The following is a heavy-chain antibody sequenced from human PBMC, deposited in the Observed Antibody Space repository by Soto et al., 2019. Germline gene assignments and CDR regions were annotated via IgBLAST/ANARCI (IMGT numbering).Heavy chain of an antibody. CDR1: GYTLTELS. J-gene: IGHJ4*02. CDR3: AHDIPLRL. V-gene: IGHV1-24*01. D-gene: IGHD3-9*01. CDR2: FDPEDGEE. Sequence: GASVKVSCKVSGYTLTELSMQWVRQAPGKGLEWMGGFDPEDGEEMYAQKFQGRVTMTEDTSTDTAYMELSGLRSVDTGVYYCAHDIPLRLWGQGTLVTVSS.